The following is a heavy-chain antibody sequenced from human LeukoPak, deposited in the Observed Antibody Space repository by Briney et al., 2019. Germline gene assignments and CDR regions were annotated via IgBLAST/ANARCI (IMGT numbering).Heavy chain of an antibody. D-gene: IGHD6-19*01. CDR1: GFTFSSYG. CDR3: AKDLRSKVAALDY. J-gene: IGHJ4*02. Sequence: EGSLRLSCVASGFTFSSYGMDWVRQAPGKGLEWVAVISYDGSHKYYADSVKGRFTISRDNSKNTLYLQMNSLRTEDTAVYYCAKDLRSKVAALDYWGQGTLVTVSS. V-gene: IGHV3-30*18. CDR2: ISYDGSHK.